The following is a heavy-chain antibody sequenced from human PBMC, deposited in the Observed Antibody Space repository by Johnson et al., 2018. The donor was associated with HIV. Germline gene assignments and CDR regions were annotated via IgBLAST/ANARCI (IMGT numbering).Heavy chain of an antibody. D-gene: IGHD1-14*01. CDR1: GFTFSTYG. V-gene: IGHV3-20*04. CDR2: INWNGGST. J-gene: IGHJ3*02. Sequence: VQLVESGGGVVQPGRSLRLSCVASGFTFSTYGMHWVRQAPGKGLEWVSGINWNGGSTGYADSVKGRFTISRDNAKNSLYLQMNSLRAEDTALYYCARLTTSADGGAFDIWGQGTMVTVSS. CDR3: ARLTTSADGGAFDI.